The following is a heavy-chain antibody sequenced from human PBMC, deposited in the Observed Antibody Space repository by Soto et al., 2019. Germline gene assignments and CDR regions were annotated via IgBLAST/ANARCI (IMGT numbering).Heavy chain of an antibody. CDR1: GFTFSSYA. V-gene: IGHV3-23*01. D-gene: IGHD3-22*01. CDR3: AKGRQIVVVVSAY. J-gene: IGHJ4*02. Sequence: EVQLLESGGGLVQPGGSLRLSCAASGFTFSSYAMSWVRQAPGKGLEWVSAISGSGGSTYYADSVKVRFTISRANSKNTRYLQMNSLRAEDTAVYYGAKGRQIVVVVSAYWGQGTLVTVSS. CDR2: ISGSGGST.